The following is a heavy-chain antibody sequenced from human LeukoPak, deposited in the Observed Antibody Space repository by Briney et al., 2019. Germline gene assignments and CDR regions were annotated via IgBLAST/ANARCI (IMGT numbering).Heavy chain of an antibody. CDR3: AKLFESGTYNNFFHY. J-gene: IGHJ4*02. Sequence: GGSLRLSCAASGFSVRTTYMSWVRQAPGKGLEWVSAITATSSSTHDADSVQGRFTISRDNSKNTLYLQMNSLRPEDTAIYYCAKLFESGTYNNFFHYWGQGTLVTVSS. CDR1: GFSVRTTY. V-gene: IGHV3-23*01. D-gene: IGHD3-10*01. CDR2: ITATSSST.